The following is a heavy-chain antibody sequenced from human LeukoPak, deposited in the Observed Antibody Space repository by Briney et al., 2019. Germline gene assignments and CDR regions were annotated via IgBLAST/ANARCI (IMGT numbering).Heavy chain of an antibody. D-gene: IGHD3-3*01. Sequence: ASVKVSCKASGYTFTSYGISWVRQAPGQGLEWMGWISAYNGNTNYAQKLQGRVTMTTDTSTSTAYMELRSLRSDDTAVYYCARDPTPYYDFWSGYYTANSMNYWGQGTLVTVSS. CDR3: ARDPTPYYDFWSGYYTANSMNY. J-gene: IGHJ4*02. CDR2: ISAYNGNT. V-gene: IGHV1-18*01. CDR1: GYTFTSYG.